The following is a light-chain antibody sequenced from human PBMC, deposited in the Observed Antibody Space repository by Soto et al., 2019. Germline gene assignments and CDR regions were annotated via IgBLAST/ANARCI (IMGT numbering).Light chain of an antibody. CDR3: QQYNSWPPIT. Sequence: EVVMTQSPATLSVSPGERATLSCRASESVSSNLVWYQQRPGQAPRLVIYGASTRATGIPARFSGGGSGTEFTLTISSLQSEDFAVYYCQQYNSWPPITFGQGTRLEIK. CDR2: GAS. V-gene: IGKV3-15*01. J-gene: IGKJ5*01. CDR1: ESVSSN.